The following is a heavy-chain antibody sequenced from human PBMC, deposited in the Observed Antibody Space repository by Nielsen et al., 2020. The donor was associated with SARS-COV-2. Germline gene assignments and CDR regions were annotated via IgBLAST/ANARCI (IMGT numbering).Heavy chain of an antibody. D-gene: IGHD6-19*01. J-gene: IGHJ6*03. CDR2: ISSSSSYI. CDR3: ARGIRYSSSLSRGRYMDV. V-gene: IGHV3-21*01. Sequence: WIRQPPGKGLEWVSSISSSSSYIYYADSVKGRFTISRDNAKNSLYLQMDSLRAEDTAVYYCARGIRYSSSLSRGRYMDVWGKGTTVTVSS.